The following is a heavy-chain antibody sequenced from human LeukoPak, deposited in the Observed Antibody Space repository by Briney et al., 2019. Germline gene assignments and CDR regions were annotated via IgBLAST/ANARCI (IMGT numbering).Heavy chain of an antibody. V-gene: IGHV3-53*01. D-gene: IGHD3-22*01. CDR3: ARSSGRYDSSGYSDY. CDR1: GFAVSSNY. Sequence: PGGSLRLSCAASGFAVSSNYMSWVRQAPGKGLEWVSVIYSGGSTYYAYSVKGRFTISRDNSKNTLYLQMNSLRAEDTAVYYCARSSGRYDSSGYSDYWGQGTLVTVSS. J-gene: IGHJ4*02. CDR2: IYSGGST.